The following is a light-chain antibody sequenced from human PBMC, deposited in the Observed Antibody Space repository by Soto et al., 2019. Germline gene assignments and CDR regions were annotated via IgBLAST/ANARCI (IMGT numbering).Light chain of an antibody. CDR2: DAS. CDR1: QSVSSTY. CDR3: QQRSNWPT. J-gene: IGKJ4*01. Sequence: EIVLTQSPGILSLSPGESATLSCRPSQSVSSTYLAWYQQKPGQAPRLLIYDASNRATGIPARFSGSGSGTDFTLTISSLEPEDFAVYYCQQRSNWPTFGGGTKVDIK. V-gene: IGKV3D-20*02.